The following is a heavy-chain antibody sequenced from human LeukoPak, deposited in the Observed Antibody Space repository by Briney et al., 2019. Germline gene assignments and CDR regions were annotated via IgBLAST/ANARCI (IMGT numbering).Heavy chain of an antibody. CDR3: ARDGPSSSYDY. V-gene: IGHV3-21*01. D-gene: IGHD6-13*01. Sequence: GSLRLSCAASGFTFSSYSMNWVRQAPGRGVEWVSSISSSSSYIYYADSVKGRFTISRDNAKNSLYLQMNSLRAEDTAVYYCARDGPSSSYDYWGQGTLVTVSS. CDR1: GFTFSSYS. J-gene: IGHJ4*02. CDR2: ISSSSSYI.